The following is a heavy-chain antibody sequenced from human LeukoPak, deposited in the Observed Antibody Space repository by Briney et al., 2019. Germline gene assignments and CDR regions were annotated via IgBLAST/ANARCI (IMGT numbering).Heavy chain of an antibody. J-gene: IGHJ4*02. CDR3: AREKSYVWGSYRYYFDY. V-gene: IGHV3-30*03. Sequence: GGSLRLSCAASGFTFSSYGMHWVRQAPGNGLEWVAVISYDGSNKYYADSVKGRFTISRDNSKNTLYLQMNSLRAEDTAVYYCAREKSYVWGSYRYYFDYWGQGTLVTVSS. CDR1: GFTFSSYG. CDR2: ISYDGSNK. D-gene: IGHD3-16*02.